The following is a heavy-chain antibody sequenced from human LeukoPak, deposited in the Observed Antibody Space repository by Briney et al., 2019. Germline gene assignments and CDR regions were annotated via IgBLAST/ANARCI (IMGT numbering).Heavy chain of an antibody. CDR3: AKGKAAGAVDWFDP. CDR1: GFTFSNYA. V-gene: IGHV3-23*01. Sequence: PGGSLRLSCAASGFTFSNYAMMWVRQAPGKGLEWVSSITGGGDTYYVDSVKGRFTVSRDNSKNTVYLQINSLTADDTALYYCAKGKAAGAVDWFDPWGQGTLVTVSS. D-gene: IGHD6-25*01. CDR2: ITGGGDT. J-gene: IGHJ5*02.